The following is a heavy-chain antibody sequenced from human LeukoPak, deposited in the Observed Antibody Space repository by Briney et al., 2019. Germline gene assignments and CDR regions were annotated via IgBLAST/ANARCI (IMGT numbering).Heavy chain of an antibody. D-gene: IGHD1-1*01. V-gene: IGHV4-59*01. CDR3: ARDRGGTYVY. J-gene: IGHJ4*02. Sequence: SETLSLTCTVSGGSISSYYCSCIRQPPGKGLEWIGYIYYSGSTNYNPSPKSRVTISVDTSKNQFSLKVSSVTAADTAVYYCARDRGGTYVYWGQGTLVTVSS. CDR1: GGSISSYY. CDR2: IYYSGST.